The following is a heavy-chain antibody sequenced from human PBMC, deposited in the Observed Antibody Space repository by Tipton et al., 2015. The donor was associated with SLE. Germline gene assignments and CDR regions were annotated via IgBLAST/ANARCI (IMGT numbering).Heavy chain of an antibody. J-gene: IGHJ4*02. CDR2: ISSSRSYI. V-gene: IGHV3-21*03. Sequence: SLRLSCAASGFTFSSYSMNWVRQAPGKGLEWVSSISSSRSYIYYADSVKGRFTISRDNAKNSLYLQMSSLRAEDTAVYYCAYSAYYDFWSGYYIFDYWGQGTLVTVSS. D-gene: IGHD3-3*01. CDR3: AYSAYYDFWSGYYIFDY. CDR1: GFTFSSYS.